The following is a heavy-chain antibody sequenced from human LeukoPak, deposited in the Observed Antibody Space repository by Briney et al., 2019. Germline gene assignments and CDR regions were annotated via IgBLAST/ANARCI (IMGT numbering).Heavy chain of an antibody. CDR1: GYTFTGYY. J-gene: IGHJ4*02. CDR3: AKGSRSQGYYFDY. D-gene: IGHD1-26*01. CDR2: INPSGGST. Sequence: ASVKVSCKASGYTFTGYYMHWVRQAPGQGLEWMGIINPSGGSTSYAQKFQGRVTMTRDTSTSTGYMELNRLRSEDTAVYYCAKGSRSQGYYFDYWGQGTLVTVSS. V-gene: IGHV1-46*01.